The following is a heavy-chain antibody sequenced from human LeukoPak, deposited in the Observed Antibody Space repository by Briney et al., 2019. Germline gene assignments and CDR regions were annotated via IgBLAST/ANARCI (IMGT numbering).Heavy chain of an antibody. V-gene: IGHV1-69*13. CDR3: ARGLLRYFDWLLRQNYYYYYMDV. CDR2: IIPIFGTA. J-gene: IGHJ6*03. D-gene: IGHD3-9*01. Sequence: AASVKVSCKASGGTFSSYAISWVRQAPGQGLEWMGGIIPIFGTANYAQKFQGRVTITADESTSTAYMELSSLRSEDTAVYYCARGLLRYFDWLLRQNYYYYYMDVWGKGTTVTISS. CDR1: GGTFSSYA.